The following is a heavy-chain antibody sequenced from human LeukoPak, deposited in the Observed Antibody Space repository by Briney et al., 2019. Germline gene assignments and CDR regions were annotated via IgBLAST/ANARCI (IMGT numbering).Heavy chain of an antibody. V-gene: IGHV1-8*01. Sequence: GASVKVSCKASGYTFTSYDINLVRQATGQGLEWMGWMNPNSGNTGYAQKFQGRVTMTRNTSISTAYMELSSLRSEDTAVYYCARVGAVADNYYYYGMDVWGQGTTVTVSS. D-gene: IGHD6-19*01. J-gene: IGHJ6*02. CDR2: MNPNSGNT. CDR1: GYTFTSYD. CDR3: ARVGAVADNYYYYGMDV.